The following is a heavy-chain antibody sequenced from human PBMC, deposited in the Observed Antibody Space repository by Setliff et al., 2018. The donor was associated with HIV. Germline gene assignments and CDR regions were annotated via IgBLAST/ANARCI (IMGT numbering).Heavy chain of an antibody. CDR3: ARHRASSSGFPLDF. J-gene: IGHJ4*02. Sequence: SETLSLTCAVYGGSFSGYSWTWIRQPPGRGLEWIGEINHSGSTNYNPSLKSRVTMSVDTSKNQFSLRLSSVTATDTAVYYCARHRASSSGFPLDFWGQGILVTVSS. V-gene: IGHV4-34*01. CDR1: GGSFSGYS. D-gene: IGHD6-6*01. CDR2: INHSGST.